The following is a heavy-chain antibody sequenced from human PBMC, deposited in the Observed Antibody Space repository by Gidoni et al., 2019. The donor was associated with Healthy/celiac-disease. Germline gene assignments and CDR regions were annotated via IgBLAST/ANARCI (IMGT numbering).Heavy chain of an antibody. CDR2: IYYSGST. CDR1: GGSISSGGYY. CDR3: ARGYYDFWSGYYY. V-gene: IGHV4-31*01. Sequence: QVQLQESGPGLVKTSQTLSLTCTVSGGSISSGGYYWSWIRQHPGKGLEWIGYIYYSGSTYYNPSLKSLVTISVDTSKNQFSLKLSSVTAADTAVYYCARGYYDFWSGYYYWGQGTLVTVSS. D-gene: IGHD3-3*01. J-gene: IGHJ4*02.